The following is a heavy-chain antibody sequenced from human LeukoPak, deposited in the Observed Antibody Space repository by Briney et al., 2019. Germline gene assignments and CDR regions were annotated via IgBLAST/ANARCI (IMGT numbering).Heavy chain of an antibody. Sequence: SETLSLTCVVSGYSIGSGYYWGWIRQPPGKGLEWIGSIYHSGSTYYNPSLKSRVTISVDTSKNQFSLKLSSVTAADTAVYYCANIVSNYWGQGTLVTVSS. D-gene: IGHD3-16*02. CDR1: GYSIGSGYY. V-gene: IGHV4-38-2*01. CDR2: IYHSGST. CDR3: ANIVSNY. J-gene: IGHJ4*02.